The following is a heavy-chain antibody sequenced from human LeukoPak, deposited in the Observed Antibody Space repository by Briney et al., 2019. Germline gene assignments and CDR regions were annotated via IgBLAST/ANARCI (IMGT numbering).Heavy chain of an antibody. CDR3: AKSGSSSWYPPWSDFGY. D-gene: IGHD6-13*01. J-gene: IGHJ4*02. Sequence: HPGGSLRLSCAASGFTFSSYAMSWVRQAPGKGLEWVSAISGSGGSTYYADYVKGRFTISRDNSKNTLYLQMNSLRAEDTAVYYCAKSGSSSWYPPWSDFGYWGQGTLVTVSS. V-gene: IGHV3-23*01. CDR2: ISGSGGST. CDR1: GFTFSSYA.